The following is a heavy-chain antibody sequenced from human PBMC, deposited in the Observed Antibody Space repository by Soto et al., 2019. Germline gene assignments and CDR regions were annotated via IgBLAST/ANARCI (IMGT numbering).Heavy chain of an antibody. J-gene: IGHJ4*02. CDR1: GYTFTGYY. D-gene: IGHD3-22*01. CDR3: ARGDSSGYVSFDY. CDR2: MNPNSGNT. Sequence: ASVKVSCKAAGYTFTGYYMHWVRQATGQGLEWMGWMNPNSGNTGYAQKFQGRVTMTRNTSISTAYMELSSLRSEDTAVYYCARGDSSGYVSFDYWGQGTLATVSS. V-gene: IGHV1-8*02.